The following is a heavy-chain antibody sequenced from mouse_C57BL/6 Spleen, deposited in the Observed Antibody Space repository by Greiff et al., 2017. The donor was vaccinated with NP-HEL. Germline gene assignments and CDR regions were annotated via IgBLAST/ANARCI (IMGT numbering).Heavy chain of an antibody. J-gene: IGHJ2*01. Sequence: QVQLKQPGAELVKPGASVKLSCKASGYTFTSYWMQWVKQRPGQGLEWIGEIDPSDSYTNYNQKFKGKATLTVDTSSSTAYMQLSSLTSEDSAVYYCARLGVNYFDYWGQGTTLTVSS. CDR2: IDPSDSYT. V-gene: IGHV1-50*01. CDR3: ARLGVNYFDY. D-gene: IGHD4-1*01. CDR1: GYTFTSYW.